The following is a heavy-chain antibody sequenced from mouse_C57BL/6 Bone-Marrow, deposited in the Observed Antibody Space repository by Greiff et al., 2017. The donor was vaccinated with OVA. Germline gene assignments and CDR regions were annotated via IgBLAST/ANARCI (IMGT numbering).Heavy chain of an antibody. J-gene: IGHJ1*03. V-gene: IGHV1-81*01. CDR2: IYPRSGNT. D-gene: IGHD1-1*02. CDR3: AREGSYVRYFDG. CDR1: GYTFTSYG. Sequence: VQLQQSGAELARPGASVKLSCKASGYTFTSYGISWVKQRTGQGLEWIGEIYPRSGNTYYNEKFKGKATLTADKSSSTAYMELRSLTSEDSAVYFCAREGSYVRYFDGWGTGTTVTVSS.